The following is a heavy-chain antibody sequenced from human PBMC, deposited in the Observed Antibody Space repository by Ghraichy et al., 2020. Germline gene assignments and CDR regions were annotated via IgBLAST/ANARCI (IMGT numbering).Heavy chain of an antibody. D-gene: IGHD3-10*02. CDR1: GFTFSRYS. J-gene: IGHJ4*02. CDR2: IFYDSSSI. CDR3: ASDGYLVRGFDY. V-gene: IGHV3-21*01. Sequence: GGSLRLSCAASGFTFSRYSMNWVRQAPGKGLEWVSSIFYDSSSIYYADSVKGRFTISRDNAKNSLYLQMNSLRAEDTAVYYCASDGYLVRGFDYWGQGTLVTVSS.